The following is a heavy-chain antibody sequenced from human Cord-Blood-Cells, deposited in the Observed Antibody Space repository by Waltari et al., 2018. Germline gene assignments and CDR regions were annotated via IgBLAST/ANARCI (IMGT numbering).Heavy chain of an antibody. CDR2: ISYDGSNK. V-gene: IGHV3-30-3*01. CDR3: ARDSRSGGMDV. Sequence: QVQLVESGGGVVQPGRSLRLSCAASGFTFSSYAMHWVRQAQGKGLEWVAVISYDGSNKYYADSVKCRFTISRDNSKNTLYLQMNSLRAEDTAVYYCARDSRSGGMDVWGQGTTVTVSS. CDR1: GFTFSSYA. J-gene: IGHJ6*02.